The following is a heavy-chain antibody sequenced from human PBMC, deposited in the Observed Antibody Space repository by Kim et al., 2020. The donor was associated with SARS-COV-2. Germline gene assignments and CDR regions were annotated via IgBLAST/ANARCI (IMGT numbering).Heavy chain of an antibody. CDR2: IWYDGSNK. Sequence: GGSLRLSCAASGFTFSSYGMHWVRQAPGKGLEWVAVIWYDGSNKYYADSVKGRFTISRDNSKNTLYLQMNSLRAEDTAVYYCARNVLVPPLEYYFDYWGQGTLVTVSS. CDR1: GFTFSSYG. D-gene: IGHD2-15*01. J-gene: IGHJ4*02. V-gene: IGHV3-33*01. CDR3: ARNVLVPPLEYYFDY.